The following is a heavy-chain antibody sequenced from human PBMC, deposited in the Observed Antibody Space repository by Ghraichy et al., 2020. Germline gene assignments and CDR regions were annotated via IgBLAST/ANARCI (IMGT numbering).Heavy chain of an antibody. CDR3: AKDGAYCGSGAFRGPDY. CDR1: GFTFSDYG. Sequence: LSLTCAASGFTFSDYGLHWVRQAPGKGLEWVAFIWYDGNDEYYADSVKGRFTISKDNSKNTLFLQMNSLRPEDTAVYYCAKDGAYCGSGAFRGPDYWGQGTLVTVSS. V-gene: IGHV3-30*02. CDR2: IWYDGNDE. J-gene: IGHJ4*02. D-gene: IGHD3-10*01.